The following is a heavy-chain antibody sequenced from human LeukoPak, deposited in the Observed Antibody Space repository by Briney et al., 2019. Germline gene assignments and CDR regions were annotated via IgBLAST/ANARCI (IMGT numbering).Heavy chain of an antibody. V-gene: IGHV4-34*01. CDR3: ARDLYYYDSSGYYATLGY. J-gene: IGHJ4*02. D-gene: IGHD3-22*01. CDR1: GGSFSGYY. Sequence: SETLSPTCAVYGGSFSGYYWSWIRQPPGKGLEWIGEINHSGSTNYNPSLKSRVTISVDTSKNQFSLKLSSVTAADTAVYYCARDLYYYDSSGYYATLGYWGQGTLVTVSS. CDR2: INHSGST.